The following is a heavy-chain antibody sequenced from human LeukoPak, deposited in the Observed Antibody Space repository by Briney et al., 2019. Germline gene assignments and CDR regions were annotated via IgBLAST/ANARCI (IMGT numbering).Heavy chain of an antibody. J-gene: IGHJ3*02. CDR2: ISYDGSNK. D-gene: IGHD2/OR15-2a*01. V-gene: IGHV3-30-3*01. Sequence: GGSLRLSCAASGFTFSSYAMHWVRQAPGKGLEWVAVISYDGSNKYYADSVKGRFTISRDNSKNTLYLQMNSLRAEDTAVYYCARGSYFGAFDIWGQGTMVTVSS. CDR3: ARGSYFGAFDI. CDR1: GFTFSSYA.